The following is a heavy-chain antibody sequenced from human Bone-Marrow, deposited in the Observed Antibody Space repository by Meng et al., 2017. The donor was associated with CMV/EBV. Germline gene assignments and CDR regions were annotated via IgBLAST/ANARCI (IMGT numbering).Heavy chain of an antibody. CDR3: ARLITDDSSGYYYFDY. CDR1: GDSVSSNSAA. V-gene: IGHV6-1*01. D-gene: IGHD3-22*01. CDR2: TYYRSKWYN. J-gene: IGHJ4*01. Sequence: SETLSLTCAISGDSVSSNSAAWNWIRQSPSRGLEWLGRTYYRSKWYNDYAVSVKSRITINPDTSKNQFSLQLNSVTPEDTAVYYCARLITDDSSGYYYFDYWGHGTLVTVSS.